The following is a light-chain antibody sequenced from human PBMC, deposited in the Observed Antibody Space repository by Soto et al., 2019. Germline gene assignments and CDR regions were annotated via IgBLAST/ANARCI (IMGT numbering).Light chain of an antibody. Sequence: DIVMTQSPLSLPVTPGEPASTSCRSSQSLLHSNGYNYLDWYLQKPGQSPQLLIYLGSNRASGVPDRFSGSGSGTDFTLKISRVEAEDVGVYYCMQALRPTFGQGTRLEIK. CDR1: QSLLHSNGYNY. CDR2: LGS. V-gene: IGKV2-28*01. CDR3: MQALRPT. J-gene: IGKJ5*01.